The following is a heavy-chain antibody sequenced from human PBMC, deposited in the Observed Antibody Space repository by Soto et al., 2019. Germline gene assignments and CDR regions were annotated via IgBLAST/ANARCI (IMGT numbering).Heavy chain of an antibody. CDR1: GDSISSSNNY. Sequence: QVQLQESGPGLVKPSQTLSLTCTVSGDSISSSNNYWSWIRQPPGEGLEWIGFISYSGTTSYSPPLKSRLSISLDTAKNKFSLSLSSVTAADTAVYYCARGRGYSYGLDPWGQGTLVNVSS. D-gene: IGHD5-18*01. V-gene: IGHV4-30-4*01. CDR3: ARGRGYSYGLDP. CDR2: ISYSGTT. J-gene: IGHJ5*02.